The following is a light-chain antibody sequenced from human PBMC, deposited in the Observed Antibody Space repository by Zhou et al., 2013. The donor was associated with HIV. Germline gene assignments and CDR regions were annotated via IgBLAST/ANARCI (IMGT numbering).Light chain of an antibody. J-gene: IGKJ5*01. CDR1: QSVNSY. V-gene: IGKV3-11*01. Sequence: EIVLTQSPATLSLFPGERATLSCRASQSVNSYLAWYQQKPGQIPRLLIYDASNRATGISARFSGSGSGTDFTLTISSLEPEDSAVYYCQQYGSSRITFGQGTRLEIK. CDR2: DAS. CDR3: QQYGSSRIT.